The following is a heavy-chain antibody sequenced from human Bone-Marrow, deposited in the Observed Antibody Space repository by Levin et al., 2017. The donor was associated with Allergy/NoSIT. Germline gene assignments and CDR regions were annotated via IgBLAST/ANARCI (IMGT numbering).Heavy chain of an antibody. J-gene: IGHJ5*02. D-gene: IGHD3-10*01. CDR2: ITEDGGKQ. V-gene: IGHV3-7*02. Sequence: GGSLRLSCAASGFPFSSCWMAWVRQAPGKGLEWVASITEDGGKQYYVDSLKGRFTISRDNAKSSLYLQMDSLRDEDTAVYYCTDPDRAWGQGTLVTVSS. CDR1: GFPFSSCW. CDR3: TDPDRA.